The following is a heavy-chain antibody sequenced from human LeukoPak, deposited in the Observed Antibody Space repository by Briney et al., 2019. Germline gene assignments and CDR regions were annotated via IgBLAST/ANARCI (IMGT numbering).Heavy chain of an antibody. J-gene: IGHJ4*02. CDR2: IRYDGSNK. CDR3: AKVHHDFWSGYTFDY. Sequence: PGGSLRLSCAASGFTFSSYGMHWVRQAPGKGLEWVAFIRYDGSNKYYADSVKGRFTISRDNSKNTLYLQMNSLRAEDTAVYYCAKVHHDFWSGYTFDYWGQGTLVTVSS. V-gene: IGHV3-30*02. D-gene: IGHD3-3*01. CDR1: GFTFSSYG.